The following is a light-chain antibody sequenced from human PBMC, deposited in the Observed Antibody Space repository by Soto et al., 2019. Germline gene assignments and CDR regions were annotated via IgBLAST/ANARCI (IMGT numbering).Light chain of an antibody. V-gene: IGLV3-21*02. J-gene: IGLJ2*01. Sequence: SYELTQPPSVSVAPGQTARITCGGNNIGSKSVHWYQQKPGQAPVLVAYDDSDRPSGIPERFSGSNSGNTATLTISRVEAGDEADYYCQVWDSSSDHPEVVFGGGTKLTVL. CDR3: QVWDSSSDHPEVV. CDR1: NIGSKS. CDR2: DDS.